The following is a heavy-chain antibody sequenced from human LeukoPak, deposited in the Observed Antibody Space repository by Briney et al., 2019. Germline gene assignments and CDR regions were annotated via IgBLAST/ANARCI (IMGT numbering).Heavy chain of an antibody. Sequence: ASVKVSCKAFGYTFTSNYMHWVRQAPGQGLEWMGWINPNSGDTNYAQKFQGRVTMTRDTSISTAYMQLSRLRSDDTAVYSCARDSRRYCSGGSCAADFDYWGQGALVTVSS. J-gene: IGHJ4*02. CDR1: GYTFTSNY. CDR2: INPNSGDT. D-gene: IGHD2-15*01. CDR3: ARDSRRYCSGGSCAADFDY. V-gene: IGHV1-2*02.